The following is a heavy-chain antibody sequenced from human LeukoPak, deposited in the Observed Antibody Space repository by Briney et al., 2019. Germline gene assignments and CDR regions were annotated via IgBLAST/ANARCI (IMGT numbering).Heavy chain of an antibody. CDR1: GFTFSTYG. J-gene: IGHJ4*02. CDR3: ARRGDTPMVGDY. CDR2: ITSSSTI. V-gene: IGHV3-48*01. D-gene: IGHD5-18*01. Sequence: GGSLRLSCAASGFTFSTYGMNWVRQAPGKGLEWVSYITSSSTIYYADSVKGRFSISRDNAKNSLSLQMNSLRAEDTAVYYCARRGDTPMVGDYWGQGTQVNVSS.